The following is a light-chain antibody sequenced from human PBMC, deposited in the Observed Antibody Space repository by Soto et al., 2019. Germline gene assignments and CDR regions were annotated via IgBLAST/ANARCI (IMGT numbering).Light chain of an antibody. J-gene: IGKJ1*01. V-gene: IGKV3-20*01. Sequence: EIVLTQSPGTLSLSPGERATLSCRASESVSSSYLAWYQQKLGQAPRLLIYSASRRATGIPNRFSGSGSGTDFTLTISRLEPEDFAVYDCQQFDTSRWTFGQGTKVEIK. CDR2: SAS. CDR1: ESVSSSY. CDR3: QQFDTSRWT.